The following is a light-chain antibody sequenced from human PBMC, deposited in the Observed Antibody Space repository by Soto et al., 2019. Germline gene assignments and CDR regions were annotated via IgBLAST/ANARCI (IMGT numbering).Light chain of an antibody. V-gene: IGLV1-40*01. Sequence: QSVLTQPPSASGAPGQRVTISCAGSGSNIGANDVQWYQHLPGRAPKILIHANRHRPSGVPDRFSGSKSDTSASLAISGLQAEDEADYYCQSYDSSLSGVVFGGGTKLTVL. J-gene: IGLJ2*01. CDR3: QSYDSSLSGVV. CDR2: ANR. CDR1: GSNIGAND.